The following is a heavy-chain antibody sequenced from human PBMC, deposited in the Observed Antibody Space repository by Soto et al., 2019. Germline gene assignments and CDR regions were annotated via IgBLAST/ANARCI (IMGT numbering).Heavy chain of an antibody. D-gene: IGHD1-26*01. Sequence: QVQLVQSGAEVKQPGASVRVSCKASGNTHTIYFIHWLRQAPGQGLEWMGWINSVSGGANYAPRFQGRVTMTRDTSSTTAFMELSGLRSDDTAVDYCARGWSYYAHWGQGTLVTVSS. J-gene: IGHJ4*02. CDR2: INSVSGGA. CDR1: GNTHTIYF. CDR3: ARGWSYYAH. V-gene: IGHV1-2*02.